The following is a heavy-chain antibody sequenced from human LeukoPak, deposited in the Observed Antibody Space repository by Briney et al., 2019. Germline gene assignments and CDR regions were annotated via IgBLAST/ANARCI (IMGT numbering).Heavy chain of an antibody. CDR1: GGSISSSNW. CDR3: ARVGRWLQLWDAFDI. V-gene: IGHV4-4*02. J-gene: IGHJ3*02. CDR2: IYHSGST. D-gene: IGHD5-24*01. Sequence: SETLSLTCAVSGGSISSSNWWSWVRPPPGKGLEWIGEIYHSGSTNYNPSLKSRVTISVDKSKNQFSLKLSSVTAADTAVYYCARVGRWLQLWDAFDIRGQGTMVTVSS.